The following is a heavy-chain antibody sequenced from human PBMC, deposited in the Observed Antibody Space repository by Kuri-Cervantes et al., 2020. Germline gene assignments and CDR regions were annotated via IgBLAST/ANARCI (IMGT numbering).Heavy chain of an antibody. J-gene: IGHJ4*02. D-gene: IGHD2-15*01. CDR3: ARGNKYCSVTSCHTSFDF. CDR2: MYSSGDT. CDR1: GFTFSSYS. Sequence: GESLKISCAVSGFTFSSYSMNWVRQAPGKGLEWVSIMYSSGDTFYADSVKGRFTVSRDNSINTLYLQLSSLRPEDTAVYYCARGNKYCSVTSCHTSFDFWGQGALVTVSS. V-gene: IGHV3-66*02.